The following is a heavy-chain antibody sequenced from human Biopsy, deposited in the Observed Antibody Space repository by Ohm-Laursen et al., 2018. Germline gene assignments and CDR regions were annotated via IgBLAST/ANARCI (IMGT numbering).Heavy chain of an antibody. J-gene: IGHJ3*02. Sequence: TLSLTCTVSGGSISSYYWNWIRQPPGKGLEWIGRIYSSGSTNYNPSLKSRVTLSMDTSKRQFSLKLSFVTAADTAVYYCARWTPEYDSSRYYLDAFDIWGQGTKVTVSS. CDR2: IYSSGST. CDR1: GGSISSYY. CDR3: ARWTPEYDSSRYYLDAFDI. V-gene: IGHV4-4*07. D-gene: IGHD3-22*01.